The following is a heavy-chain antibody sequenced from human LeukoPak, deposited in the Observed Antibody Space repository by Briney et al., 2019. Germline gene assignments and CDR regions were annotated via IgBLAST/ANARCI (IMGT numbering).Heavy chain of an antibody. V-gene: IGHV3-20*04. Sequence: GRSLRLSCAASGFTFDDYGMSWVRQAPGKGLEWVSGINWNGDRTGYADSVRGRFTISRDNAKNSLYLQMNSLRAEDTALYYCARKGYYGSGTYLDYWGQGTLVTVSS. CDR2: INWNGDRT. CDR1: GFTFDDYG. CDR3: ARKGYYGSGTYLDY. J-gene: IGHJ4*02. D-gene: IGHD3-10*01.